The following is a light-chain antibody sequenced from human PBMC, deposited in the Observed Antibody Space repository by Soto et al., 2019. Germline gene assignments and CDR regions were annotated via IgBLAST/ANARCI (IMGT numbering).Light chain of an antibody. J-gene: IGLJ1*01. CDR1: SSDVGGYNY. Sequence: QSVLTQPPSASGSPGQSVTISCTGTSSDVGGYNYVSWYQQHPGKAPKLMIYEVSKRPSGVPDRFSGSKSGNTASLTVSGLQAEDEGDYYCSSFAGSNYVFGTGTKVTVL. CDR2: EVS. V-gene: IGLV2-8*01. CDR3: SSFAGSNYV.